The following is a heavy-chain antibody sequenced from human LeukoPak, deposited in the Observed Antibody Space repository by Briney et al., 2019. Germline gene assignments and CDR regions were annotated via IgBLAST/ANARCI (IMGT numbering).Heavy chain of an antibody. J-gene: IGHJ4*02. CDR2: IYHSGTT. D-gene: IGHD4-17*01. CDR1: GYSISSGYF. Sequence: KPSETLSLTCDVSGYSISSGYFWGWIRQPPGKGLEWIRSIYHSGTTYYNPPLKSRVTISVDTSKNQFSLKVSSVTAADAGVYYCARPSDSSDYGAAFDFWGQGTLVTVAS. V-gene: IGHV4-38-2*01. CDR3: ARPSDSSDYGAAFDF.